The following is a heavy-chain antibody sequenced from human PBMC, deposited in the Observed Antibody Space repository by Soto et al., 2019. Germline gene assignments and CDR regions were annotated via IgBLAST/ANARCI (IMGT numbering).Heavy chain of an antibody. V-gene: IGHV4-4*02. J-gene: IGHJ4*02. CDR3: ARRGGGVVLAATPPFDY. CDR2: IYHSGST. Sequence: QVPLQESGPRLVRPSGTLSLTCTVSSGSITSANWWSWVRQPPGRGLEWIGEIYHSGSTNYNLSLKSRVTLSVDKSKNQFSLSLSSVTAADTAMYYCARRGGGVVLAATPPFDYWGQGTLVTVSS. CDR1: SGSITSANW. D-gene: IGHD2-15*01.